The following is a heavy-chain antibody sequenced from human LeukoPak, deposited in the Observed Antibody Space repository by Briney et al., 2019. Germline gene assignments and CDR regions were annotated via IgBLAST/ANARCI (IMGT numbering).Heavy chain of an antibody. D-gene: IGHD3-3*02. J-gene: IGHJ4*02. CDR3: ARQEVNTSPHFY. V-gene: IGHV4-59*05. CDR1: GGSMNSYY. Sequence: PSETLSLTCSVSGGSMNSYYWSWIRQSPGKGLEWIGSIYYSGSTYYNPSLKSRVTISVDTSKNQFSLKLSSVTAADTAVYYCARQEVNTSPHFYWGQGTLVTVSS. CDR2: IYYSGST.